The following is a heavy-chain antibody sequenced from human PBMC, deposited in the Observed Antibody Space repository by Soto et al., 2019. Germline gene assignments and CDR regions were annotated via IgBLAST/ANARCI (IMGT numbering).Heavy chain of an antibody. D-gene: IGHD2-15*01. CDR1: GGSISSGGYS. CDR3: ASLGYCSGGSCYSDY. Sequence: SETLSLTCAVSGGSISSGGYSWSWIRQPPGKGLEWIGYIYHSGSTYYNPSLKSRVTISVDRSKNQFSLKLSSVTAADTAVYFCASLGYCSGGSCYSDYWGQGTLVTVSS. J-gene: IGHJ4*02. CDR2: IYHSGST. V-gene: IGHV4-30-2*01.